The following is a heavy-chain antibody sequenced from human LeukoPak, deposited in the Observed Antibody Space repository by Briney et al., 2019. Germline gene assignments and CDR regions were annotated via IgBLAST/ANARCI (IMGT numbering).Heavy chain of an antibody. V-gene: IGHV1-24*01. D-gene: IGHD4-17*01. CDR3: ASLQYGDYRRPFDY. J-gene: IGHJ4*02. Sequence: ASVKVSCKVSGYTLTELSMHWVRQAPGKGLEWMGGFDPEDGETIYAQKFQGRVTMTEDTSTDTAYMELSSLRSEDTAVYYCASLQYGDYRRPFDYWGQGTLVTVSS. CDR2: FDPEDGET. CDR1: GYTLTELS.